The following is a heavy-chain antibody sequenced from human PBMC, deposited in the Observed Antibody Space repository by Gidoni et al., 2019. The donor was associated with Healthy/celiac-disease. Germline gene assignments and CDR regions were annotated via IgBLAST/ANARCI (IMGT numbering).Heavy chain of an antibody. J-gene: IGHJ6*02. Sequence: QVQLVQSGAEVKKPGASVKVSCKASRYTFTNSYIHWVRQAPGQGLEWMGVINPSGSTTYAQKFQGRVTMTRDTSTSTVYMELSSLRSEDTAVYYCATVYYDILTGYPTYFYGMDVWGQGTTVTVSS. CDR2: INPSGST. CDR1: RYTFTNSY. V-gene: IGHV1-46*03. D-gene: IGHD3-9*01. CDR3: ATVYYDILTGYPTYFYGMDV.